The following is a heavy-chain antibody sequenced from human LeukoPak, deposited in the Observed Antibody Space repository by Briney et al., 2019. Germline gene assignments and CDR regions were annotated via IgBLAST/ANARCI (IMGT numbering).Heavy chain of an antibody. V-gene: IGHV4-39*01. CDR1: GASISSTNFY. CDR2: IYYSGST. D-gene: IGHD4-17*01. J-gene: IGHJ4*02. CDR3: ARHDYGDYGPFDC. Sequence: PSETLSLTCTVSGASISSTNFYWGWIRQPPGKGLEWIGTIYYSGSTYYNTSLKSRVTIFVDMSNNLFSLKLNSVTAADTAVYYCARHDYGDYGPFDCWGQGTLVTVSS.